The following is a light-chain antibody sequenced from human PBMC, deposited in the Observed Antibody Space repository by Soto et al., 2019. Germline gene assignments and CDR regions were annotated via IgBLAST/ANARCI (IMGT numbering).Light chain of an antibody. CDR2: EVS. Sequence: QSALTQPASVSGSPGQSITISCTGTSSDVGGYNYVSWYQQHPGKAPNLMIYEVSNRPSGVSNPFSGSKSGNTASLTISGLQAEDEADYYCSSYTSSSTRVFGGGTKLTVL. V-gene: IGLV2-14*01. CDR3: SSYTSSSTRV. J-gene: IGLJ3*02. CDR1: SSDVGGYNY.